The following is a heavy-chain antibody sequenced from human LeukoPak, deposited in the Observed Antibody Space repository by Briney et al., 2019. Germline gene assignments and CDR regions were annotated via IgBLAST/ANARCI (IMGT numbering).Heavy chain of an antibody. J-gene: IGHJ4*02. CDR3: ARCATPRIACYDF. Sequence: ASVKVSCKASGYTFTNYDINWVRQATGQGLEWMGWMNPNSGNTGYAQKFQGRVTINRNTSISTAYMELSGLRSEDTAVYYCARCATPRIACYDFWGQGTLVTVSS. CDR2: MNPNSGNT. V-gene: IGHV1-8*02. D-gene: IGHD2-2*01. CDR1: GYTFTNYD.